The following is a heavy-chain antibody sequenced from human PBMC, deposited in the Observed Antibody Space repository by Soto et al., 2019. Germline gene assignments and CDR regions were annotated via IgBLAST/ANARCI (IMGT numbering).Heavy chain of an antibody. J-gene: IGHJ4*02. CDR2: IYPGDSDT. V-gene: IGHV5-51*01. D-gene: IGHD3-10*01. CDR1: GYTFSTYW. CDR3: ARKFAPEFFDS. Sequence: PGESLKISCKGSGYTFSTYWIAWVRQMPGKGLEWMGIIYPGDSDTKYSAAFQGQVTISADKSINTAYLQWTSLEASDTAMYYCARKFAPEFFDSWGQGTLVTVSS.